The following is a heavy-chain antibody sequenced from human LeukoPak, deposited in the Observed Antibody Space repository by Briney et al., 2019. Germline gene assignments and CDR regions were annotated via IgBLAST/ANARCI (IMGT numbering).Heavy chain of an antibody. V-gene: IGHV4-34*01. CDR1: GGSFSGYY. J-gene: IGHJ5*02. CDR3: ARGPRITMIVVVITNWFDP. D-gene: IGHD3-22*01. Sequence: SETLSLTCAVYGGSFSGYYWSWLRQPPGKGLEWIGEINHSGSTNYNPSLKSRVTISVDTSKNQFSLKLSSVTAADTAVYYCARGPRITMIVVVITNWFDPWGQGTLVTVSS. CDR2: INHSGST.